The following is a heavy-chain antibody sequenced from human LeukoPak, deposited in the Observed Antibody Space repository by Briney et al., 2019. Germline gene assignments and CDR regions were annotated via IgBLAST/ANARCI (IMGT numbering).Heavy chain of an antibody. J-gene: IGHJ4*02. V-gene: IGHV4-59*01. Sequence: SETLSLTCTVSGGSISSYYWSWIRQPPAEGLEWIGYIYYSGSTNYNPPLKSRVTISVDTSKNQFSLKLSSVTAADTAVYYCARESYSAPAFDHGGQGTLVTVSS. CDR2: IYYSGST. D-gene: IGHD1-26*01. CDR3: ARESYSAPAFDH. CDR1: GGSISSYY.